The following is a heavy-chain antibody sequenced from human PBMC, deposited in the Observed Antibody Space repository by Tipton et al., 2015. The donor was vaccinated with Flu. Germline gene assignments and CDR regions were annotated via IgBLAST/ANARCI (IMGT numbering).Heavy chain of an antibody. J-gene: IGHJ4*02. D-gene: IGHD5-12*01. V-gene: IGHV4-59*08. Sequence: LRLSCSVSGDSVSNFYWSWIRQPPGRGLEWIGYVHHSGRTNYNPSLTSRLTISLDTSKKQFSLKLSSVTAADTAVYYCASSWLRSTSPDYWGQGTLVTVSS. CDR3: ASSWLRSTSPDY. CDR1: GDSVSNFY. CDR2: VHHSGRT.